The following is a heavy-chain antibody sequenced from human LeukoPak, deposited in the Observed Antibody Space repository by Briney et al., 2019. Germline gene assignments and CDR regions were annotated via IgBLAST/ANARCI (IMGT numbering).Heavy chain of an antibody. CDR3: ARAYYYDSSGYSIDY. CDR1: GYTFTGYY. J-gene: IGHJ4*02. Sequence: ASVKVSCKASGYTFTGYYMHWVRQAPGQGLEWMGWINPNSGGTNYAQKFQGRVTMTRDTSISTAYMELSGLRSDDTAVYYCARAYYYDSSGYSIDYWGQGTLVTVSS. V-gene: IGHV1-2*02. CDR2: INPNSGGT. D-gene: IGHD3-22*01.